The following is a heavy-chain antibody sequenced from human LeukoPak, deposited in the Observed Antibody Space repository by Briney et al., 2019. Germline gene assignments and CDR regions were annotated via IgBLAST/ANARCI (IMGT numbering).Heavy chain of an antibody. D-gene: IGHD3-10*01. J-gene: IGHJ4*02. Sequence: PGGSLRLSCAASGFTFSSYSMNWVRQAPGKGLEWVSSISSSSSYIYYADSVKGRFTISRDNAKNPLYLQMNSLRAEDTAVYYCARVIGYPGEVDYWGQGTLVTVSS. V-gene: IGHV3-21*01. CDR1: GFTFSSYS. CDR2: ISSSSSYI. CDR3: ARVIGYPGEVDY.